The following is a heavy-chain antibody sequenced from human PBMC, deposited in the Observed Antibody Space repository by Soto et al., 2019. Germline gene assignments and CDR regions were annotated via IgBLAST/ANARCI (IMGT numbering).Heavy chain of an antibody. CDR2: IYFNGFT. D-gene: IGHD6-13*01. J-gene: IGHJ5*02. V-gene: IGHV4-39*01. Sequence: SETLSLTCTVSGGSLSSSDYYWGWIRQPPGKGLEWIGSIYFNGFTYFNPSLKSRVTMSLDTSKKQFSLKLSSVTAADTAVYYRAPLLIAAAGGTSDVAPWGRGTLITVSS. CDR3: APLLIAAAGGTSDVAP. CDR1: GGSLSSSDYY.